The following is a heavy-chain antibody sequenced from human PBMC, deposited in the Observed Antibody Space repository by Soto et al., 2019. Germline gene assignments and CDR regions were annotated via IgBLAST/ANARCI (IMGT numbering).Heavy chain of an antibody. J-gene: IGHJ4*02. Sequence: QVQLQESGPGLVKPSDTLSLTCAVSGYSISSSNWWGWIRQPPGKGLEWIGYIYYSGSTYYNPSLKSRVTMLVDTSKNQFSLKLSSVTAVDTAVYYCARSAVAITSVGYFDYWGQGTLVTVSS. V-gene: IGHV4-28*01. CDR2: IYYSGST. CDR1: GYSISSSNW. CDR3: ARSAVAITSVGYFDY. D-gene: IGHD3-22*01.